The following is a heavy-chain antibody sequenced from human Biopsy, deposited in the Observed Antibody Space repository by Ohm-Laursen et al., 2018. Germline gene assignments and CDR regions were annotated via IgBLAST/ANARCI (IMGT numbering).Heavy chain of an antibody. Sequence: ASVKVSCNVPGGTFSNYGVNWVRQAPGQGLEWLGGIIAVSGLVNYAPKFQGRVSITADKSTTTAYMELSNLKSEDTAVYYCATPFQYYDSWGGYPPFDHWGQGTLVTVSS. CDR1: GGTFSNYG. D-gene: IGHD3-3*01. J-gene: IGHJ4*02. V-gene: IGHV1-69*10. CDR2: IIAVSGLV. CDR3: ATPFQYYDSWGGYPPFDH.